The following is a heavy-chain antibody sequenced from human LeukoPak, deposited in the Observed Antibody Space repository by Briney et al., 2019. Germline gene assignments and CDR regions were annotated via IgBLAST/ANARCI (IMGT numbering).Heavy chain of an antibody. Sequence: GGSLRLSCAASGFTFSSYAMNWVRQAPGKGLEWVSGINSSGGGTYYADSVKGRFTISRDNAKNSLYLQMNSLRAEDTAVYYCARDTGGYSGYLSTATFFDYWGQGTLVTVSS. D-gene: IGHD5-12*01. V-gene: IGHV3-23*01. CDR1: GFTFSSYA. CDR2: INSSGGGT. CDR3: ARDTGGYSGYLSTATFFDY. J-gene: IGHJ4*02.